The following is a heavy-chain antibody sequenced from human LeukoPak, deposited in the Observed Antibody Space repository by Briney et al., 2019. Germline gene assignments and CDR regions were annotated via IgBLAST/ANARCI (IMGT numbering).Heavy chain of an antibody. Sequence: GASVTVSCTASGYTFTSYDINWVRQATGQGLEWMGWMNPNSGNTGYAQKLQGRVTMTRNTSISTAYMELSSLRSEDTAVYYCARGVAHYYYYGMDVWGQGTTVTVSS. CDR3: ARGVAHYYYYGMDV. CDR2: MNPNSGNT. J-gene: IGHJ6*02. D-gene: IGHD5-12*01. CDR1: GYTFTSYD. V-gene: IGHV1-8*01.